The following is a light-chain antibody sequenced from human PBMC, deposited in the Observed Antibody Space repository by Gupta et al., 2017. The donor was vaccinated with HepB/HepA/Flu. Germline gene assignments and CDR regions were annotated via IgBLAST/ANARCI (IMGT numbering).Light chain of an antibody. Sequence: VLTQPPSVSGAPAQRVTIPCPGSSSNIGAGYNVHWYQQLPGTAPKLLIYGTSNRPSGVPDRISGSRSDTSASLAIAGLQAEDEADYYCQSDDSSLSGEVFGTGTKVTVL. CDR1: SSNIGAGYN. CDR3: QSDDSSLSGEV. J-gene: IGLJ1*01. V-gene: IGLV1-40*01. CDR2: GTS.